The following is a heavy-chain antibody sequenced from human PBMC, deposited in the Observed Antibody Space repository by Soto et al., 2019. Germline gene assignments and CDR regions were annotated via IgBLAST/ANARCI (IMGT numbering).Heavy chain of an antibody. D-gene: IGHD3-3*01. CDR2: IYYSGST. CDR1: GGSISSYY. CDR3: ARDQPYYDFWSGYYGGYYYYYGMHV. V-gene: IGHV4-59*01. Sequence: SETLSLTCTVSGGSISSYYWSWIRQPPGKGLEWIGYIYYSGSTNYNPSLKSRVTISVDTSKNQFSLKLSSVTAADTAVYYCARDQPYYDFWSGYYGGYYYYYGMHVWGQGTTVPVSS. J-gene: IGHJ6*02.